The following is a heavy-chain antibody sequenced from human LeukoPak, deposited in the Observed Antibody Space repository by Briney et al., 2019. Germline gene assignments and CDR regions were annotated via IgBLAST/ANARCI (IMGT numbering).Heavy chain of an antibody. D-gene: IGHD3-10*01. CDR3: ARDLGSSGSYTKYYYYGMDV. Sequence: GASVKVSCKASGYTFTGYYMHWVRQAPGQGLEWMGWINPNSGGTNYAQKFQGWVTITADESTSTAYMELSSLRSEDTAVYYCARDLGSSGSYTKYYYYGMDVWDQGTTVTVSS. CDR1: GYTFTGYY. CDR2: INPNSGGT. J-gene: IGHJ6*02. V-gene: IGHV1-2*04.